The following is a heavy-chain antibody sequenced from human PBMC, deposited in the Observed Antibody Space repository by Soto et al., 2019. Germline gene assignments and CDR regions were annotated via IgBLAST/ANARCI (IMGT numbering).Heavy chain of an antibody. D-gene: IGHD5-18*01. Sequence: GSLILSCTASGFTFGDYAINWVRQAPGKGLEWIGFSRTKAYGDITDYAASLKARFSISRDDAKNIDYLQMKSLKIEDTAVYYCSRAVDTAMGGFDXWGPGTLVTVSX. CDR1: GFTFGDYA. V-gene: IGHV3-49*04. J-gene: IGHJ4*02. CDR2: SRTKAYGDIT. CDR3: SRAVDTAMGGFDX.